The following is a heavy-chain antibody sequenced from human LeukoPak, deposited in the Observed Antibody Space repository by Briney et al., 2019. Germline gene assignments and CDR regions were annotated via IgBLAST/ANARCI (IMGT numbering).Heavy chain of an antibody. CDR1: GYTFSGYY. CDR2: INPNSGGT. D-gene: IGHD3-22*01. Sequence: ASVKVSCKASGYTFSGYYIFWVRRAPGQGLEWMGWINPNSGGTNYAQEFQGRVTMTRDTSITTAYMELSTLRSDDTAVYYCARDLYYYDSSGYLDYWGQGTLVTVSS. J-gene: IGHJ4*02. V-gene: IGHV1-2*02. CDR3: ARDLYYYDSSGYLDY.